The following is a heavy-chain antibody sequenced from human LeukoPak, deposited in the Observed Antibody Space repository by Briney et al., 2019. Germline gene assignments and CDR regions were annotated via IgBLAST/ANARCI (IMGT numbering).Heavy chain of an antibody. CDR2: ISRTGNSI. D-gene: IGHD6-13*01. Sequence: QPGGSLRLSCAASGFTLSSYEINWVRLAPGKGLEWISYISRTGNSIYYADSVKGRFTISRDSAKNSLYLQMNSLRAEDTAVYYCARGPYSSNWYVDYWGQGTLVTVAS. CDR1: GFTLSSYE. CDR3: ARGPYSSNWYVDY. V-gene: IGHV3-48*03. J-gene: IGHJ4*02.